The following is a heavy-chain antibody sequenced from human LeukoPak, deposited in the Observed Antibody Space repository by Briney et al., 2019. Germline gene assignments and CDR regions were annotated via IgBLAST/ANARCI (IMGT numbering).Heavy chain of an antibody. V-gene: IGHV4-4*07. CDR3: ARDGFYYDILTGYYPPGYFDY. J-gene: IGHJ4*02. CDR2: IYIGGST. D-gene: IGHD3-9*01. Sequence: PSETLSLTCTVSGGSISSYYWSWIRQPAGKGLEWIGRIYIGGSTNYNPSLKSRVTMLVDTSKNQFSLKLSSVTAADTAVYYCARDGFYYDILTGYYPPGYFDYWGQGTLVTVSS. CDR1: GGSISSYY.